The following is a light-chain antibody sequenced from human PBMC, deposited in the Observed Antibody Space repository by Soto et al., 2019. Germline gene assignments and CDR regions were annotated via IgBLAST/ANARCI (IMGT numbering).Light chain of an antibody. J-gene: IGLJ1*01. Sequence: QSALTQPASVSGSPGQSITISCTGTSSDVGGYNYVSWYQHHPGKAPKLMIYDVNNRPSGVSNRFSGSKSGNTASLIISGLHAENEADYYCSSYTSSSTLSTYVFGTGTKLTVL. CDR2: DVN. V-gene: IGLV2-14*03. CDR3: SSYTSSSTLSTYV. CDR1: SSDVGGYNY.